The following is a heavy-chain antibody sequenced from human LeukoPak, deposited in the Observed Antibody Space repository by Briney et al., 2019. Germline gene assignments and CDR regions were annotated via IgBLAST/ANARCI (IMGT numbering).Heavy chain of an antibody. Sequence: GASVKVSCKASGYTFTSYYLHWVRQAPGQGLEWMGIISPSGGSTTYAQKFQGRVTMTRDTSTSTVYMELSSLRSEDTAVYYCARDPEGTLGIAVAPHFDYWGQGTLVTVSS. J-gene: IGHJ4*02. CDR2: ISPSGGST. CDR1: GYTFTSYY. D-gene: IGHD6-19*01. V-gene: IGHV1-46*01. CDR3: ARDPEGTLGIAVAPHFDY.